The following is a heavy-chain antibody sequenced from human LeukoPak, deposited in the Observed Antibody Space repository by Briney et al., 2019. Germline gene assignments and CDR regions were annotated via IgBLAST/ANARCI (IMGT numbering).Heavy chain of an antibody. J-gene: IGHJ3*02. V-gene: IGHV3-53*01. Sequence: GGSLILSCAASGFTVSSNYMSWVRQAPGKGLEWVSVIYSGGSTYYADSVKGRFTISRDNSKSTVYLQMNSLRAEDTAIYYCAGILRGAFDIWGQGTMVTVSS. CDR3: AGILRGAFDI. CDR1: GFTVSSNY. CDR2: IYSGGST.